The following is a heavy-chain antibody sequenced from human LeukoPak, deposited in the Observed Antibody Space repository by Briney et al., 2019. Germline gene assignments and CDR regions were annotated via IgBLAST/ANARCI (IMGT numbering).Heavy chain of an antibody. CDR1: GFTFGTHA. CDR3: AKDGYYSSANHFARLHFDL. CDR2: ISGDVQTT. J-gene: IGHJ2*01. V-gene: IGHV3-23*01. Sequence: GGSLRLSCEASGFTFGTHAMNWIRQTPGKGLEWLSVISGDVQTTTYASSVKGRFTISRDNSKNILYLEMNSLRVDDTAIYYCAKDGYYSSANHFARLHFDLWGRGTRVTVSS. D-gene: IGHD3-3*01.